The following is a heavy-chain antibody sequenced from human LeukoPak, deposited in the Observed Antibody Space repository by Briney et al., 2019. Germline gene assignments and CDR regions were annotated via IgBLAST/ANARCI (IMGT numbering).Heavy chain of an antibody. CDR2: VSYSGST. CDR3: ARDNVVDATSGIDY. D-gene: IGHD1-26*01. V-gene: IGHV4-39*07. CDR1: GGSISSSSYY. J-gene: IGHJ4*02. Sequence: TSETLSLTCTVSGGSISSSSYYWGWIRQPPGKGLEWIGSVSYSGSTYYNPSLKSRVTISLDTSKNQFSLKLTSMTAADTAVYFCARDNVVDATSGIDYWGQGTLVTVSS.